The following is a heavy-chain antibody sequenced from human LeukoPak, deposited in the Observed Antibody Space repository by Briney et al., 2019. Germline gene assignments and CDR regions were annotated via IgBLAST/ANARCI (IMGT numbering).Heavy chain of an antibody. CDR2: IYPGDSDT. CDR3: ARGYDFDY. J-gene: IGHJ4*02. V-gene: IGHV5-51*01. CDR1: GYSFTSYW. D-gene: IGHD5-12*01. Sequence: GESLKISCTGPGYSFTSYWIGWVRQTPGKGREWMGIIYPGDSDTRYSPSFQGQVTISADKSISTAYLQWSSLKATDTAMYYCARGYDFDYWGQGTLVTVSP.